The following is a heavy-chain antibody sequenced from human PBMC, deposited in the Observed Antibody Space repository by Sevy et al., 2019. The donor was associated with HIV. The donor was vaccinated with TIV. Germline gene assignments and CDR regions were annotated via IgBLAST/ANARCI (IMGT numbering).Heavy chain of an antibody. CDR2: ISWDGHIT. D-gene: IGHD3-10*02. CDR3: ARDFMGPTTFGTQFDY. V-gene: IGHV3-43*01. Sequence: GGSLRLSCLASGFALDGYTMHWVRQAPGKSLEWVSLISWDGHITYYADSVKGRFTISRDNSKNSVFLQMDSLSTEDTAFYYCARDFMGPTTFGTQFDYWGQGTLVTVSS. CDR1: GFALDGYT. J-gene: IGHJ4*02.